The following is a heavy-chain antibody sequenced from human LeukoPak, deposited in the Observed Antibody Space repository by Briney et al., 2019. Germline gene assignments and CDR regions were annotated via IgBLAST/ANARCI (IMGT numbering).Heavy chain of an antibody. CDR2: INPNSGGT. CDR1: GYSFTDFY. J-gene: IGHJ4*02. V-gene: IGHV1-2*02. Sequence: KPGESLKISCKASGYSFTDFYMHWVRQAPGQGLEWMGWINPNSGGTNYAQKFQGRVTMTRDTSISTAYMELSRLRSDDTAVYYCAREGGYSSTWSNYWGQGTLVTVSS. CDR3: AREGGYSSTWSNY. D-gene: IGHD6-13*01.